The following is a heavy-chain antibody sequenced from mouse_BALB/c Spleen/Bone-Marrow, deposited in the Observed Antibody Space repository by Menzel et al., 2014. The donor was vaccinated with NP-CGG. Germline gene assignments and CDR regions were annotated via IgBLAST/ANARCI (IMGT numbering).Heavy chain of an antibody. J-gene: IGHJ3*01. CDR2: IDPANGNT. CDR1: GFNIKDTY. V-gene: IGHV14-3*02. Sequence: VHVKQSGAELVKPGASVKLSCTASGFNIKDTYMHWVKQRPEQGLEWIGRIDPANGNTKYDPKFQGKATITADTSSNTAYQQLSSLTSEDTAVYYCANYYYGSSLFAYWGQGTLVTVSA. CDR3: ANYYYGSSLFAY. D-gene: IGHD1-1*01.